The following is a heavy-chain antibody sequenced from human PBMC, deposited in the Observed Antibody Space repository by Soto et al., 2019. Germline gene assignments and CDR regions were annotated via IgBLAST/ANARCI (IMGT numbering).Heavy chain of an antibody. J-gene: IGHJ6*02. Sequence: GGSLRLSCAASGFTFSDFGMHWVRQAPGKGLEWVAIISYDGSTEYYAESVRGRFTISRDNSKNNLYLQMNSLRPEDTAVYYCAKENVLFAMDLWGQGSTVTVSS. CDR1: GFTFSDFG. CDR3: AKENVLFAMDL. CDR2: ISYDGSTE. V-gene: IGHV3-30*18. D-gene: IGHD3-3*01.